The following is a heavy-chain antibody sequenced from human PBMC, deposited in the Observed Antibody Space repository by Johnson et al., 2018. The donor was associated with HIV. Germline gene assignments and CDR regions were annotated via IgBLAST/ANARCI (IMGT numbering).Heavy chain of an antibody. V-gene: IGHV3-30*02. CDR3: AKEGVAGADAFDI. D-gene: IGHD6-19*01. CDR1: GFTVSSYG. Sequence: QVQLVESGGGLVQPGGSLRLSCAASGFTVSSYGMHWVRQAPGKGLEWVAFIRYDGSNKYYADSLTGRFTISRDNSKNTLYLQMNSLRAEDTAVYYCAKEGVAGADAFDIWGQGTMVTVSS. J-gene: IGHJ3*02. CDR2: IRYDGSNK.